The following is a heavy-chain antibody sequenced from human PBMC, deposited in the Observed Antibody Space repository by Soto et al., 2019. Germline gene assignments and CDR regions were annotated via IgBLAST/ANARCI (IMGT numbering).Heavy chain of an antibody. V-gene: IGHV3-72*01. D-gene: IGHD5-12*01. CDR3: ARGVVSTGYFDY. J-gene: IGHJ4*02. CDR1: GFTFSDHY. Sequence: EVQLAESGGGLVQPGGSLRLSCAASGFTFSDHYMDWVRQAPGKGLEWVGRSRDKVHSHTTEYAASVKGRFTISRGDSDHSLYPQMNSLNTEDTAVYYCARGVVSTGYFDYWGQGTLVTVSS. CDR2: SRDKVHSHTT.